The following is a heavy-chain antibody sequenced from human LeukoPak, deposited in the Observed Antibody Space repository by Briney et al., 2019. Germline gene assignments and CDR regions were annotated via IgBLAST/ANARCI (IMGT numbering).Heavy chain of an antibody. CDR1: GGSISSSSYY. J-gene: IGHJ4*02. CDR2: IYYSGST. D-gene: IGHD4-17*01. Sequence: SETLSLTCTVSGGSISSSSYYWGWIRQPPGKGLEWIGSIYYSGSTYYNPSLKSRVTISVDTSKNQFSLKLSSVTAADTAVYYCARSGYGALTLDYWGQGTLVTVSS. CDR3: ARSGYGALTLDY. V-gene: IGHV4-39*01.